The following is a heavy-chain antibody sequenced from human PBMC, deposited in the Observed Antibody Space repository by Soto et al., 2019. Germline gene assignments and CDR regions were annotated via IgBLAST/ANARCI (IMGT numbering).Heavy chain of an antibody. CDR2: IIPILGIA. J-gene: IGHJ5*02. Sequence: QVQLVQSGAEVKKPGSSVKVSCKASGGTFSSYTISWVRQAPGQGLEWMGRIIPILGIANYAQKFQGRVTITADKSTSTAYMELSSLRSEDTAVYYCARGDRGVRYFDWFNSPSSWFDPWGQGTLVTVSS. CDR1: GGTFSSYT. D-gene: IGHD3-9*01. V-gene: IGHV1-69*02. CDR3: ARGDRGVRYFDWFNSPSSWFDP.